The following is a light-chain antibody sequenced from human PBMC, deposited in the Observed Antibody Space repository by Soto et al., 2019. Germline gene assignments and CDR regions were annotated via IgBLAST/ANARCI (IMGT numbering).Light chain of an antibody. J-gene: IGKJ1*01. CDR1: ASISNY. CDR3: QQSYITPWT. CDR2: AAS. V-gene: IGKV1-39*01. Sequence: DIRMTQSPSSLSASVGDRVTITCRASASISNYLNWYQQTPGKAPNLLIYAASSLQSGVPSRFSGSGAGTDFTLTIRNLQPEDFATYYCQQSYITPWTFGQGTKVDIK.